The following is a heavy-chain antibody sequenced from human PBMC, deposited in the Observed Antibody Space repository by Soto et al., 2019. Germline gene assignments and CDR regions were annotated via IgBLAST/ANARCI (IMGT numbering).Heavy chain of an antibody. CDR3: ARDLNPRQEMLYALLGY. D-gene: IGHD2-8*01. CDR2: SSGSISMI. V-gene: IGHV3-48*01. Sequence: EVQLVESGGGLVQPGGSLRLSCAASGFTFSRYSMNWVRQAPGKGLEWVSYSSGSISMIYYTDSVKGRFTISRDNAKNSLYLKMNSLRAEDTAVYYCARDLNPRQEMLYALLGYWGQGTLVTVSS. J-gene: IGHJ4*02. CDR1: GFTFSRYS.